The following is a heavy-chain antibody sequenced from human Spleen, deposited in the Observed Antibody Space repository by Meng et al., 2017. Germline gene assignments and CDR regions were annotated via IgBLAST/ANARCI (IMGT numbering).Heavy chain of an antibody. D-gene: IGHD6-13*01. CDR3: ARDLWVIAAAGRGAFDI. CDR2: VSVKNGNT. J-gene: IGHJ3*02. V-gene: IGHV1-18*01. Sequence: ASVKVSCKASGYAFTSYGVSWVRQAPGQGLEWMGWVSVKNGNTNYAQKVQGRVTMTTDTSTSTAYLELRSLRSDDTAVYYCARDLWVIAAAGRGAFDIWGQGTMVTVSS. CDR1: GYAFTSYG.